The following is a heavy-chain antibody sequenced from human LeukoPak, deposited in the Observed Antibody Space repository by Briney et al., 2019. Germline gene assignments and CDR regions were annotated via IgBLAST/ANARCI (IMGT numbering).Heavy chain of an antibody. D-gene: IGHD6-13*01. CDR3: ARQQQLIPLTDY. CDR1: GLTFSSYG. J-gene: IGHJ4*02. CDR2: ISYDGSNK. Sequence: GRSLRLSCAASGLTFSSYGMHWVRQAPGKGLEWVAVISYDGSNKYYADSVKGRFTISRDNSKNTLYLQMNSLRAEDTAVYYCARQQQLIPLTDYWGQGTLVTVSS. V-gene: IGHV3-30*03.